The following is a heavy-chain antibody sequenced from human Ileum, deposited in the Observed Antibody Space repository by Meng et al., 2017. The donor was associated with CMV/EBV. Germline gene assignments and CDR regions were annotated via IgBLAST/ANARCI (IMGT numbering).Heavy chain of an antibody. CDR2: MNPNSGNT. CDR1: GYTFTSSD. Sequence: VSCKASGYTFTSSDINWVRQATGQGLEWMGWMNPNSGNTGYAQKFQGRVTITRNTSISTAYMELSSLRSEDTAVYYSARGNRDSSGREYFQHWGQGTLVTVSS. CDR3: ARGNRDSSGREYFQH. J-gene: IGHJ1*01. V-gene: IGHV1-8*03. D-gene: IGHD3-22*01.